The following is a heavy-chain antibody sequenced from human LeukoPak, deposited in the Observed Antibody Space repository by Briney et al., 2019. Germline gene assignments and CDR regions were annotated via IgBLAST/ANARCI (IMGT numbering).Heavy chain of an antibody. V-gene: IGHV3-74*01. CDR2: MNGDGGTI. J-gene: IGHJ4*02. CDR1: GFTFSHSW. D-gene: IGHD2-2*01. Sequence: QPGGSLRLSCGASGFTFSHSWMHGVRQAPGKGLVCVSYMNGDGGTISHADSVKGRSTMSRDNAKNTLHLQMSSLRDEDTAVYFCVRGTSYWYGVDYWGRGTLVTVSS. CDR3: VRGTSYWYGVDY.